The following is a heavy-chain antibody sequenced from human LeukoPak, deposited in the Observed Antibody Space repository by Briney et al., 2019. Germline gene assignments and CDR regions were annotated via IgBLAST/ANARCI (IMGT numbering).Heavy chain of an antibody. J-gene: IGHJ4*02. CDR3: ASKIAVAGNYDY. D-gene: IGHD6-19*01. V-gene: IGHV4-59*01. CDR2: IYYSGST. CDR1: GGSISSYY. Sequence: SETLSLTCTVSGGSISSYYWSWIRQPPGKGREWMGYIYYSGSTNYNPPLKSRVTISVDTSKNQFSLKLSSVTAADTAVYYCASKIAVAGNYDYWGQGTLVTVSS.